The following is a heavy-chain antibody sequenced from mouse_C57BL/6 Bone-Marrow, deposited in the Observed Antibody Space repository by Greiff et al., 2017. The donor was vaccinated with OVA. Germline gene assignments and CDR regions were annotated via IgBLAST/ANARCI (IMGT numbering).Heavy chain of an antibody. CDR3: ARYYGSYYFDY. Sequence: QVQLQQSGAELARPGASVKLSCKASGYTFTSYGISWVKQRTGQGLEWIGEIYPRSGNTYYTEKFKGKATLTADKSSSTAYMELRSLTSEDSAVYFCARYYGSYYFDYWGQGTTLTVSS. CDR2: IYPRSGNT. J-gene: IGHJ2*01. V-gene: IGHV1-81*01. CDR1: GYTFTSYG. D-gene: IGHD1-1*01.